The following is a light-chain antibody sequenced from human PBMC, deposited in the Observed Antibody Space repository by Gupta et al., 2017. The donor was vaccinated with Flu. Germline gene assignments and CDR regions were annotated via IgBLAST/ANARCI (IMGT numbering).Light chain of an antibody. CDR1: KLGDKF. V-gene: IGLV3-1*01. CDR3: PEWKSSTVI. J-gene: IGLJ2*01. CDR2: QDS. Sequence: SPGQTATLPCSGEKLGDKFTSWYQQRAGQSLVVCMYQDSKRPSGVPERVSGSNSGNTVTMNSSGTQAMDESDYYSPEWKSSTVIFGGGTKLTVL.